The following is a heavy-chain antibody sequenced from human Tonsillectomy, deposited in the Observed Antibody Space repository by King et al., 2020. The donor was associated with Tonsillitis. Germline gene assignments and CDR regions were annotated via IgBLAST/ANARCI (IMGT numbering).Heavy chain of an antibody. J-gene: IGHJ3*02. V-gene: IGHV1-8*01. Sequence: QLVQSGAEVKKPGASVKVSCKASGYTFTNYDINWVRQATGQGLEWMGWMNPNSANTGYAQKLQGRVTMTRNTSLSTAYMELSSLRSEDTAVYYCARGRYGSGSYSFRGAFDIWGQGTMVTVSS. D-gene: IGHD3-10*01. CDR2: MNPNSANT. CDR1: GYTFTNYD. CDR3: ARGRYGSGSYSFRGAFDI.